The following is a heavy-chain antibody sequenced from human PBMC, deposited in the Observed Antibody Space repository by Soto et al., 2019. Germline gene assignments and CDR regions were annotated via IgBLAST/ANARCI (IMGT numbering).Heavy chain of an antibody. CDR3: ARDGSSGWFTYFDY. J-gene: IGHJ4*02. CDR1: GFTFSSYS. D-gene: IGHD6-19*01. Sequence: EVQLVESGGGLVQPGGSLRLSCAASGFTFSSYSMNWVRQAPGKGLEWVAYISSSSRTIYYADSVKGRFTISRDNAKNSLYLQMNSLRDEDTAVYYCARDGSSGWFTYFDYWGQGTLVTVSS. V-gene: IGHV3-48*02. CDR2: ISSSSRTI.